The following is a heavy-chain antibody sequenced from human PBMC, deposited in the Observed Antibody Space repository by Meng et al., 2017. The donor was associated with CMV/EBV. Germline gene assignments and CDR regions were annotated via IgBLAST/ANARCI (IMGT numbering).Heavy chain of an antibody. CDR3: ARDGGPNCSSTSCYTAYYFDY. CDR2: INPSGGST. D-gene: IGHD2-2*02. CDR1: GYTFTSYY. V-gene: IGHV1-46*01. Sequence: ASVKVSCKASGYTFTSYYMHWVRQAPGQGLEWMGIINPSGGSTSYVQKYQGRVTMTRDTSTSTVYMELSSLRSEDTAVYYCARDGGPNCSSTSCYTAYYFDYWGQGTLVTVSS. J-gene: IGHJ4*02.